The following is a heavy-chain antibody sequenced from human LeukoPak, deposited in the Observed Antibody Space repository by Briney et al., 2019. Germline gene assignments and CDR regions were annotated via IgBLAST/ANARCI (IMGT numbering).Heavy chain of an antibody. J-gene: IGHJ5*02. V-gene: IGHV3-30-3*01. CDR1: GFTFRAHS. CDR3: TRNPEMQYWFDP. D-gene: IGHD2/OR15-2a*01. CDR2: ISYDGSKK. Sequence: PGGSLRLSCAASGFTFRAHSMHWVRQAPGKGLEWVAFISYDGSKKYYGDSVKGRFTISRDNSKNTLYLQMSTLRAEDTGVYYCTRNPEMQYWFDPWGQGTLVTVSS.